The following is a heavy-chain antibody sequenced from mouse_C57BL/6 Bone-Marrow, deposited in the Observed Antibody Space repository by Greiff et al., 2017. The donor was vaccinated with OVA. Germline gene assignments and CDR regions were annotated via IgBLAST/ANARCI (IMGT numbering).Heavy chain of an antibody. D-gene: IGHD2-12*01. CDR3: ARIGYSYYYAMDY. Sequence: QVHVKQSGPELVKPGASVKISCKASGYSFTSYYIHWVKQRPGQGLEWIGWIYPGSGNTKYNEKFKGKATLTADTSSSTAYMQLSSLTSEDSAVYYCARIGYSYYYAMDYWGQGTSVTVSS. J-gene: IGHJ4*01. CDR1: GYSFTSYY. CDR2: IYPGSGNT. V-gene: IGHV1-66*01.